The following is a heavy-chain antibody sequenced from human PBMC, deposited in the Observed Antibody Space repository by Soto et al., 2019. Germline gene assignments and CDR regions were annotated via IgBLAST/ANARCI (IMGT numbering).Heavy chain of an antibody. Sequence: EVQLLESGGGVVQPGGSLRLSCVASGFNFKKFAMDWVRQAPGEGLEWVSVICCCGGSTSYADSVKGRFSTARDDSKNTLSLQMNGLRVEDTAQYFCAKADGEQWLIPHLDNGGQGTLVTVS. CDR1: GFNFKKFA. V-gene: IGHV3-23*01. J-gene: IGHJ4*02. CDR3: AKADGEQWLIPHLDN. CDR2: ICCCGGST. D-gene: IGHD6-19*01.